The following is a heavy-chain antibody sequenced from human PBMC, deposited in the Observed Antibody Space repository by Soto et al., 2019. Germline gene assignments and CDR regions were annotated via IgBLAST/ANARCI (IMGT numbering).Heavy chain of an antibody. CDR3: AKVGWI. Sequence: EVQLLESGGGLLQPGGSLRLSCAASGLTFSSHAMTWVRQAPGKGLQWVSTISDSGDNTYYADSVKGRFTISRDNSKNTLYLQMNILRAEDTAVYYCAKVGWIGGQGTLVTVSS. CDR1: GLTFSSHA. CDR2: ISDSGDNT. V-gene: IGHV3-23*01. J-gene: IGHJ4*02. D-gene: IGHD5-12*01.